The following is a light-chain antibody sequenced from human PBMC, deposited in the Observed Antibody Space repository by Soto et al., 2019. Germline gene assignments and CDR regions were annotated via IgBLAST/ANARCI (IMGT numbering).Light chain of an antibody. CDR3: SSYTSSNSLL. Sequence: QSALTQPASVSGSPGQSITISCTGTSGDVGAYNYVSWYQQHPGKAPKLMIYDVSDRPSGVSNRFSGSKSGNTASLTISGLQAEDEDHYYCSSYTSSNSLLFGGGTKLTVL. V-gene: IGLV2-14*01. J-gene: IGLJ3*02. CDR2: DVS. CDR1: SGDVGAYNY.